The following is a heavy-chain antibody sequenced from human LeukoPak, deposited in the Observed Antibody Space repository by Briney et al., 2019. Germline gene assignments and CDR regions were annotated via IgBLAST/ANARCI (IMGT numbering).Heavy chain of an antibody. V-gene: IGHV3-53*01. J-gene: IGHJ4*02. D-gene: IGHD5-12*01. Sequence: PGGSLRLSCAASGFTVSSNYMSWVRQAPGKGLEWVSVIYSGGSTYYADSVKGRFTISRDNSKNTLYLQMNSLRAEDTAAYYCARAYSGYDSAFDYWGQGTLVTVSS. CDR3: ARAYSGYDSAFDY. CDR1: GFTVSSNY. CDR2: IYSGGST.